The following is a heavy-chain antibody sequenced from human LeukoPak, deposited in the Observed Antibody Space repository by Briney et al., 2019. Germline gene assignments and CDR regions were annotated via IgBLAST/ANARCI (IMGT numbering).Heavy chain of an antibody. CDR1: GFTLSSYA. D-gene: IGHD3-22*01. CDR3: AKDQYITMIVVVITNFNY. CDR2: ISGSGGST. Sequence: GGSLRLSCAASGFTLSSYAMSWVRQAPGKGLEWVSAISGSGGSTYYADSVKGRFTISRDNSKNTLYLQMNSLRAEDTAVYYCAKDQYITMIVVVITNFNYWGQVTLVTVSS. J-gene: IGHJ4*02. V-gene: IGHV3-23*01.